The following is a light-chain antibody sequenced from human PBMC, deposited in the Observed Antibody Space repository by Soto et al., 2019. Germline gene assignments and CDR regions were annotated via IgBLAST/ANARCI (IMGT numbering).Light chain of an antibody. CDR1: LSVFYSSTKQNY. CDR2: WAS. Sequence: DIVMTQSPDSLTVSLGERATINCKSSLSVFYSSTKQNYLAWYQHKPGQPPKLLIYWASTRESGVPDRFSGSGSGTDSTHTISSLQAEDVAVYSCQQYYTTLAPTFGGGTKVEIK. J-gene: IGKJ4*01. V-gene: IGKV4-1*01. CDR3: QQYYTTLAPT.